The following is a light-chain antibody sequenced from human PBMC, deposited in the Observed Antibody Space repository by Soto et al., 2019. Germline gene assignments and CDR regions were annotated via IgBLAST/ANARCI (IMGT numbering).Light chain of an antibody. V-gene: IGKV2-28*01. CDR1: QRLLHSIGYNY. CDR3: MQALQTAIT. Sequence: DIVMTQSPLSLPVTPGEPASISCRSSQRLLHSIGYNYLDWYLQKPGQSPQLLIYLGSNRASGVPDRFSGSGSGTDFTLRISRVEAEDVGIYYCMQALQTAITFGQGTRLEIK. J-gene: IGKJ5*01. CDR2: LGS.